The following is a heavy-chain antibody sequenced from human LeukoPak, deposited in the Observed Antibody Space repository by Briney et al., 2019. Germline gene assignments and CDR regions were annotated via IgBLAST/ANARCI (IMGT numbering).Heavy chain of an antibody. CDR1: GVSMNSGDFY. V-gene: IGHV4-30-4*01. D-gene: IGHD3-22*01. CDR3: ASLTYDTSGFYPSDYYSYGLDA. J-gene: IGHJ6*02. CDR2: IYYSGYT. Sequence: PSETLSLTCTVSGVSMNSGDFYWSWIRQSPERGLEWIGFIYYSGYTEYNPSLKSRLAMSVDVPQNQFSLKLNSVTAADTAVYYCASLTYDTSGFYPSDYYSYGLDAWGPGTTVTVSS.